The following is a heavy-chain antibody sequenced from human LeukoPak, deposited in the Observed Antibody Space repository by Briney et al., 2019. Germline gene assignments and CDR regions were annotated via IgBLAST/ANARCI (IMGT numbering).Heavy chain of an antibody. CDR3: AKRLKRNYYYHYAMDV. CDR1: GFTFKTHA. CDR2: IDDSGVIR. V-gene: IGHV3-23*01. Sequence: GGSLRLSCAASGFTFKTHAMSWVRQAPGKGLEWVSRIDDSGVIRSYADSVKGRFTISRDNSKMTLTLQMNSLRAEDTAVYYCAKRLKRNYYYHYAMDVWGQGTTVIVSS. J-gene: IGHJ6*02. D-gene: IGHD3-22*01.